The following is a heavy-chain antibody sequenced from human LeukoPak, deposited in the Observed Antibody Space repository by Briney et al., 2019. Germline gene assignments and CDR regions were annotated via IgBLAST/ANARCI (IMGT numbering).Heavy chain of an antibody. J-gene: IGHJ4*02. Sequence: GGSLRLSCAASGFTFSSYAMHWVRQAPGKGLEGVPFISYDGSNKYYADSVKGRFTISRDNSKDTLYLQMNSLRVDDTAVYYCAKESAATAMIEGPLNYWGQGTLVAVSS. CDR2: ISYDGSNK. CDR1: GFTFSSYA. CDR3: AKESAATAMIEGPLNY. D-gene: IGHD5-18*01. V-gene: IGHV3-30-3*01.